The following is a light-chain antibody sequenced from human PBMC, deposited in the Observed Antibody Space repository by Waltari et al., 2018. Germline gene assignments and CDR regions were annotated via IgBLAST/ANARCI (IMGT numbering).Light chain of an antibody. J-gene: IGLJ3*02. V-gene: IGLV2-23*01. Sequence: QSALTQPASVSGSPGQSITISCTGTRSDIGGYNLVSWYQHHPGKAPKIIIYEGNKRPSGVSYRFSGSKSGNTASLTISGLHTEDEADYYCCSYAGIGTLTFGGGTRVTVL. CDR2: EGN. CDR1: RSDIGGYNL. CDR3: CSYAGIGTLT.